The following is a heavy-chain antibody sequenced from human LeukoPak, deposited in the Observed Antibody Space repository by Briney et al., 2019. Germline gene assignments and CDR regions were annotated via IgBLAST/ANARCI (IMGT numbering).Heavy chain of an antibody. CDR3: ARGGYYYDSSGYYP. V-gene: IGHV4-31*03. CDR2: IYYSGST. D-gene: IGHD3-22*01. J-gene: IGHJ5*02. Sequence: TLSLTCTVSGGSISSGGYYWSWIRQHPGKGLEWIGYIYYSGSTYYNPSLKSRVTISVDTSKNQFSLKLSSVTAADTAVYYCARGGYYYDSSGYYPWGQGTLVTVSS. CDR1: GGSISSGGYY.